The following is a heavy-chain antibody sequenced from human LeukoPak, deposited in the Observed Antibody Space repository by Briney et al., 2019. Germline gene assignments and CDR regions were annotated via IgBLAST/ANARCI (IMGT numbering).Heavy chain of an antibody. V-gene: IGHV3-7*05. CDR3: ARESNGWYTHFDY. CDR2: INQAGSEK. D-gene: IGHD6-19*01. J-gene: IGHJ4*02. CDR1: GFTFSSYW. Sequence: GGSLRLSCAASGFTFSSYWMSWVRQAPEKGLEWVANINQAGSEKYYVDSVKGRFTISGDDAKNSLYLQMNSLRAEDTAVYYCARESNGWYTHFDYWGQGTLVTVSS.